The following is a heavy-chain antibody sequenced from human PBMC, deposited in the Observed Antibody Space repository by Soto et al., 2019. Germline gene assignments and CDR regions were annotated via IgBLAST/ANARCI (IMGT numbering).Heavy chain of an antibody. CDR2: ISSSGSTI. J-gene: IGHJ6*02. CDR3: ARAAEYGADRATGEYGMDV. CDR1: GFTFSDYY. Sequence: PGGSLRLSCAASGFTFSDYYMSWIRQAPGKGLEWVSYISSSGSTIYYADSVKGRFTISRDNAKNSLYLQMNSLRAEDTAVYYCARAAEYGADRATGEYGMDVWGQGTTVTVYS. D-gene: IGHD6-6*01. V-gene: IGHV3-11*01.